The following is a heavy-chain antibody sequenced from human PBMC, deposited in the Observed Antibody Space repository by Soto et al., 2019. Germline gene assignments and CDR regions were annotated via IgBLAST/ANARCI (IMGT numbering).Heavy chain of an antibody. CDR3: VHTYPYYAGYYFDF. V-gene: IGHV2-5*02. Sequence: QITLKESGPTLVKPTQTLTLTCSTSGFSLIDSGVAVGWIRQPPGKALDWLPLVYWDDDKRYSPSLRTRLTITRDTSNNQVVLTMTTIDPVDTATYYCVHTYPYYAGYYFDFWGQGTLVTVSS. D-gene: IGHD3-10*01. J-gene: IGHJ4*02. CDR1: GFSLIDSGVA. CDR2: VYWDDDK.